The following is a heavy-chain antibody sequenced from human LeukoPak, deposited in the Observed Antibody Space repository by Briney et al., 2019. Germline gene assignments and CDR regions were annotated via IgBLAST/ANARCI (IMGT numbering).Heavy chain of an antibody. V-gene: IGHV3-23*01. Sequence: GGSLRLSCAASGFSFSGYDMQWVRQAPGKGLEWVSGISRSGPTYYRDSVKGRFAISRDNSKDTLYLQMDSLRAEDTATYYCAKGESFAFAMWGQGTMVTVSS. CDR1: GFSFSGYD. CDR2: ISRSGPT. J-gene: IGHJ3*02. CDR3: AKGESFAFAM.